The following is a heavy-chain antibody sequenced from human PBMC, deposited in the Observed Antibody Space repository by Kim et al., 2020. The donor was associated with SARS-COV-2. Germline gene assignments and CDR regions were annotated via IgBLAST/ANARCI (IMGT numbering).Heavy chain of an antibody. CDR3: ASPGTVTTYTDDAFDI. CDR2: IYYSGST. V-gene: IGHV4-39*01. D-gene: IGHD4-17*01. CDR1: GGSISSSSYY. Sequence: SETLSLTCTVSGGSISSSSYYWGWIRQPPGKGLEWIGSIYYSGSTYYNPSLKSRVTISVDTSKNQFSLKLSSVTAADTAVYYCASPGTVTTYTDDAFDIWGQGTMVTVSS. J-gene: IGHJ3*02.